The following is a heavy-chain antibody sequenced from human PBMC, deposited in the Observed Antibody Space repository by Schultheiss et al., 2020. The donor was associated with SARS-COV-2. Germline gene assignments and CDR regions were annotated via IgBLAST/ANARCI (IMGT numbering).Heavy chain of an antibody. V-gene: IGHV4-4*07. CDR1: GGSISSYY. J-gene: IGHJ4*02. Sequence: SETLSLTCTVSGGSISSYYWSWIRQPAGKGLEWIGRIYTSGSTNYNPSLKSRVTMSVDTSKNQFSLKLSSVTAADTAVYYCARDTGTARDWGSRSCQLDYWGQGTLVTVSS. D-gene: IGHD7-27*01. CDR2: IYTSGST. CDR3: ARDTGTARDWGSRSCQLDY.